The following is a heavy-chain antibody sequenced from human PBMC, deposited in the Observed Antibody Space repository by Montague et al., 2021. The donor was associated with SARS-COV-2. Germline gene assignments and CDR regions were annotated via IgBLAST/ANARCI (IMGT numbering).Heavy chain of an antibody. D-gene: IGHD3-9*01. V-gene: IGHV4-34*01. CDR3: ARSQLYYDLLTGFSESYYFDY. Sequence: SETLSLTCAVYGGSFNDYQWSWIRQPPGKGLEWVGEINHSESTNYNPSLKSRVTISVDTSKSQFSLKLNSVTAADTAVYYCARSQLYYDLLTGFSESYYFDYWGQGTLATVSS. CDR1: GGSFNDYQ. J-gene: IGHJ4*02. CDR2: INHSEST.